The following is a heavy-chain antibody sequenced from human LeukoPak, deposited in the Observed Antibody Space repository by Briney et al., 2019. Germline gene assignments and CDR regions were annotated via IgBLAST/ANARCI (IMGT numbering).Heavy chain of an antibody. CDR1: GFTFSSYS. J-gene: IGHJ4*02. Sequence: GGSLRLSCAASGFTFSSYSMNWVRQAPGKGLEWVSSISSSSSYIYYADSVKGRFTISRDNAKNSLYLQMNSLRAEDTAVYYCATSSPVWGSYCVDYWGQGTLVTVSS. V-gene: IGHV3-21*01. CDR3: ATSSPVWGSYCVDY. CDR2: ISSSSSYI. D-gene: IGHD3-16*01.